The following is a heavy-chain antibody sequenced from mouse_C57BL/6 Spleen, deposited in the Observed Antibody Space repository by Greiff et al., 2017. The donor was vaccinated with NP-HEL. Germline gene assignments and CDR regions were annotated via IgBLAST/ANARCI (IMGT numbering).Heavy chain of an antibody. CDR1: GFTFSDYG. D-gene: IGHD1-1*01. CDR2: ISSGSSTI. Sequence: EVQVVESGGGLVKPGGSLKLSCAASGFTFSDYGMHWVRQAPEKGLEWVAYISSGSSTIYYADTVKGRFTISRDNAKNTLFLQITSLRSEDTAMYYCARPYGSSYLYYAMDYWGQRTSVTVSS. J-gene: IGHJ4*01. CDR3: ARPYGSSYLYYAMDY. V-gene: IGHV5-17*01.